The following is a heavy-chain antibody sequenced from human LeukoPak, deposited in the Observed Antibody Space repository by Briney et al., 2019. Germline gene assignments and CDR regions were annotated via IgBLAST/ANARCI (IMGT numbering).Heavy chain of an antibody. Sequence: PGGSLRLSCAASGFTFSSYAMSWVRQAPGKGLEWVSGISGSGGSTYYADSVKGRFTISRDNSKNTLYQQMNSLRAEDTAVYYCAKDQRMTTVTTLDCWGQGTLVTVSS. CDR2: ISGSGGST. V-gene: IGHV3-23*01. D-gene: IGHD4-17*01. J-gene: IGHJ4*02. CDR3: AKDQRMTTVTTLDC. CDR1: GFTFSSYA.